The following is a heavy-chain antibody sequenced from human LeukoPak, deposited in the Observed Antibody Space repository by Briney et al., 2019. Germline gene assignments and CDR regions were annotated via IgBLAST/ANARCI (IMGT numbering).Heavy chain of an antibody. CDR2: ISNSGYGT. J-gene: IGHJ4*02. CDR1: GFTFSIYA. CDR3: ARDKSVGASLFDN. V-gene: IGHV3-23*01. D-gene: IGHD1-26*01. Sequence: GGSLSLSCAPSGFTFSIYAMIWVRQAPGKGLEWVSAISNSGYGTYYADSVKGRFTISRDNSKNTLYLQMNSLRAEDTAVYYCARDKSVGASLFDNGGQGTRATVSS.